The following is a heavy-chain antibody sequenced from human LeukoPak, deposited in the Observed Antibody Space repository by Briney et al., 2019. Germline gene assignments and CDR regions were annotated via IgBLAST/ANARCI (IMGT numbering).Heavy chain of an antibody. J-gene: IGHJ3*02. CDR2: ISGSGDST. V-gene: IGHV3-23*01. CDR3: AKVRVYHNDFDAIDM. Sequence: PGGSLRLSCAASGFTFSSYSMNWVRQAPGKGLEWVSSISGSGDSTYYADSVKGRFTISRDNSKNTLYLQMNSLRAEDTAVHYCAKVRVYHNDFDAIDMWGQGTMVTVSS. CDR1: GFTFSSYS. D-gene: IGHD2-8*01.